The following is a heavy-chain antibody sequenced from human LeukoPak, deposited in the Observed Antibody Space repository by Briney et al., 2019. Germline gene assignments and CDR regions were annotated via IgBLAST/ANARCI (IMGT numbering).Heavy chain of an antibody. Sequence: GVLRLSCAASGFIFSDYYMSWIRQAPGKGLEWVSYISSSGTTIYYVDSVKGRFTISRDNAKNSLYLQMNSLRAEDTAVYYCARVKGSYSSDYWGQGTLVTVSS. CDR2: ISSSGTTI. J-gene: IGHJ4*02. CDR1: GFIFSDYY. V-gene: IGHV3-11*01. CDR3: ARVKGSYSSDY. D-gene: IGHD6-13*01.